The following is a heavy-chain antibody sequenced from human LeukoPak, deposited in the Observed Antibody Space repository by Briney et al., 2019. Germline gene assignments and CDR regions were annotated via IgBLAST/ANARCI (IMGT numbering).Heavy chain of an antibody. V-gene: IGHV5-51*01. D-gene: IGHD6-19*01. CDR2: IYPGDSDT. CDR1: GYSFSDYW. Sequence: GESLQISCKGSGYSFSDYWIAWVRQMPGKGLEWMGIIYPGDSDTRYSPSFQGQVTISADKSISTAYLQWNSLKASDTAMYFCARQHSGGWYDGSLAYWGQGTLVTVSS. J-gene: IGHJ4*02. CDR3: ARQHSGGWYDGSLAY.